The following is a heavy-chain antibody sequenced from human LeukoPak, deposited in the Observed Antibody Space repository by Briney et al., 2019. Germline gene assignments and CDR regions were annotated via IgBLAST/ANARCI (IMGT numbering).Heavy chain of an antibody. CDR1: GYSFTRNG. D-gene: IGHD3-16*01. CDR2: ISANSGNT. V-gene: IGHV1-18*01. J-gene: IGHJ4*02. Sequence: ALVKVSCKPSGYSFTRNGISWVRQAPGQGLEWMGWISANSGNTKYAQKFQDRVTLATDTSTSTAYMELKSLRSDDTAVYYCARDVNYAFDYWGQGTLVTVSS. CDR3: ARDVNYAFDY.